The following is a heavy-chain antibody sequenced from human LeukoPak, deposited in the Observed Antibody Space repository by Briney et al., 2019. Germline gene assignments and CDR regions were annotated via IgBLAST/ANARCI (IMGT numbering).Heavy chain of an antibody. J-gene: IGHJ4*02. CDR2: INERGTDS. V-gene: IGHV3-74*03. CDR1: GFTFSSFE. CDR3: VRDETLWTLDW. D-gene: IGHD1-1*01. Sequence: GGSLRLSCEASGFTFSSFEMNWVRQAPGMGLVWVSRINERGTDSMYAESVKGRFTISRDNAKNTVYLQMNSLRAEDTAVYYCVRDETLWTLDWWGQGTLVSVSS.